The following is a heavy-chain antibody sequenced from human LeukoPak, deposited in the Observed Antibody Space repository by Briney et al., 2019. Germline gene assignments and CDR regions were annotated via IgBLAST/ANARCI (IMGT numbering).Heavy chain of an antibody. V-gene: IGHV3-48*03. D-gene: IGHD5-24*01. Sequence: GGSLRLSCAASGFTFSSYEMHWVRQAPGKGLEWVSYISSSGSTIYYTDSVKGRFTISRDNAKNSLYLQMNSLRAEDTAVYYCASRDGYNYIFDYWGQGTLVTVSS. CDR1: GFTFSSYE. J-gene: IGHJ4*02. CDR2: ISSSGSTI. CDR3: ASRDGYNYIFDY.